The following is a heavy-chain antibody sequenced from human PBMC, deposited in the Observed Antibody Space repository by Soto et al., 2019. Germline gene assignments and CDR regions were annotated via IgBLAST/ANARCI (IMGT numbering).Heavy chain of an antibody. CDR3: TRLDTIWSGMTKVIAPHDGMDV. Sequence: EVQLVESGGGLVQPGGSLKLSCAASGFTFSGSAMHWVRQASGKGLEWVGRIRSKANSYSTAYAASVKGRFTISRDDSNNTPYRQMNSLKTEDTAVYYCTRLDTIWSGMTKVIAPHDGMDVWGQGTTVTVSS. CDR1: GFTFSGSA. J-gene: IGHJ6*02. CDR2: IRSKANSYST. V-gene: IGHV3-73*02. D-gene: IGHD4-4*01.